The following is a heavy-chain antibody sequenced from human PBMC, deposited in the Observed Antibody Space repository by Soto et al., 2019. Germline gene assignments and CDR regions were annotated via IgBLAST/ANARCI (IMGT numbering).Heavy chain of an antibody. V-gene: IGHV4-34*01. D-gene: IGHD6-13*01. CDR1: GGSFSGYY. J-gene: IGHJ6*02. CDR2: INHSGST. Sequence: SETLSLTCAVYGGSFSGYYWSWMRQPPGKGLEWIGEINHSGSTNYNPSLKSRVTISVDTSKNQFSLKPSSVTAADTAVYYCARGYSSSWYRYYYGMDVWGQGTTVTVSS. CDR3: ARGYSSSWYRYYYGMDV.